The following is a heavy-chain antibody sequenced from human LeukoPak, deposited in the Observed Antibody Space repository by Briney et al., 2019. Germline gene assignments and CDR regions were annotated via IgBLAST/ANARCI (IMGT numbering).Heavy chain of an antibody. CDR1: GFTFSSYG. Sequence: PGRSLRLSCAASGFTFSSYGMHWVRQAPGKGLEWLAVISYDGSNKYYADSVKGRFTISRDNSKNTLYLQMNSLRAEDTAVYYCASSLPRYSSSWYLFNYWGQGTLVTVSS. J-gene: IGHJ4*02. CDR2: ISYDGSNK. V-gene: IGHV3-30*03. CDR3: ASSLPRYSSSWYLFNY. D-gene: IGHD6-13*01.